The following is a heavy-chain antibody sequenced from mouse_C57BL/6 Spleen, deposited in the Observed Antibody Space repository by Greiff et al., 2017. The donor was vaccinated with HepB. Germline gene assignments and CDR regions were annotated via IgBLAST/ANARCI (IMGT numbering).Heavy chain of an antibody. CDR1: GFTFSSYA. V-gene: IGHV5-4*03. Sequence: EVKLVESGGGLVKPGGSLKLSCSASGFTFSSYAMSWVRQTPEKRLEWVATISDGGSYTYYPDNVKGRVTIFRDNAKNNLYMQMSHLKSEDTAMYYCARGTWYFDVWGTGTTVTVSS. J-gene: IGHJ1*03. D-gene: IGHD3-3*01. CDR2: ISDGGSYT. CDR3: ARGTWYFDV.